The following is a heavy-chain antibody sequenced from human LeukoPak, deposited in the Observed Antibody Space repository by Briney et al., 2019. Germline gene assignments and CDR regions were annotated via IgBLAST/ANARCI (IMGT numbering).Heavy chain of an antibody. CDR3: ARCYGDCDY. CDR2: IYHSGSA. V-gene: IGHV4-38-2*02. Sequence: SETLSLTCSVSGFSITSGYQWAWIRQSPGKGLEWIGSIYHSGSANYNPSLKSRVTISVDKSKNQFSLKLSSVTAADTAVYYCARCYGDCDYWGQGTLVTVSS. CDR1: GFSITSGYQ. D-gene: IGHD4-17*01. J-gene: IGHJ4*02.